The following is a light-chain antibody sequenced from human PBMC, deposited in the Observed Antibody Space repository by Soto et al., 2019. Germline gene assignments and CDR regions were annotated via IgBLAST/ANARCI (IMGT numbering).Light chain of an antibody. V-gene: IGLV2-14*01. Sequence: QSVLTQPASVSGSPGQSITISCTGTSSDVGDYNYVSWYQQHPGKAPKLMISAVSNRPSGVSDRFSGSKSGNTASLTISGLQAEDEADYYCSYMRNSLYVFGTGTKLTVL. CDR2: AVS. J-gene: IGLJ1*01. CDR3: CSYMRNSLYV. CDR1: SSDVGDYNY.